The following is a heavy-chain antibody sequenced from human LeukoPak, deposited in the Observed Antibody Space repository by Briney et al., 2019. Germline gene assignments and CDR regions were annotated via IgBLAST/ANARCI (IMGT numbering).Heavy chain of an antibody. J-gene: IGHJ4*02. CDR1: GGSISTYY. D-gene: IGHD3-3*01. Sequence: SETLSLTCTVSGGSISTYYGNWIRQAPGKGLEWIGYIYYSGSTNYNPSLKSRVTISVDTSKNQFSLKLSSVTAADTAVYYCARVSSDFWSGWYFYFDYWGQGTLVTVSS. CDR3: ARVSSDFWSGWYFYFDY. V-gene: IGHV4-59*08. CDR2: IYYSGST.